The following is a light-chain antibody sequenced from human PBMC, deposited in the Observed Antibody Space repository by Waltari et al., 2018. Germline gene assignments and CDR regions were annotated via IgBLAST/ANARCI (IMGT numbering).Light chain of an antibody. CDR2: AAS. CDR3: QQLNS. Sequence: DIQLTQSPSFLSASVVDRVTITCRASQGISSYLAWYQQKPGKAPKLLIYAASTLQSGVPSRFSGSGSGTEFTLTISSLQPEDFATYYCQQLNSFGPGTKVDIK. V-gene: IGKV1-9*01. J-gene: IGKJ3*01. CDR1: QGISSY.